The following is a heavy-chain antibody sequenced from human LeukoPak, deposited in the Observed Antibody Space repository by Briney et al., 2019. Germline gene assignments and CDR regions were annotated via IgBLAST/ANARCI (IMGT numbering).Heavy chain of an antibody. D-gene: IGHD2-15*01. CDR1: GGSISSYY. J-gene: IGHJ4*02. Sequence: SETLPLTCTVSGGSISSYYWSWIRQRPGKGLEWIGYIYYSGSTNYNPSLKSRVTISVDTSKNQFSLKLSSVTAADTAVYYCARVGYCSGGSCYSPHFDYWGQGTLVTVSS. CDR2: IYYSGST. CDR3: ARVGYCSGGSCYSPHFDY. V-gene: IGHV4-59*01.